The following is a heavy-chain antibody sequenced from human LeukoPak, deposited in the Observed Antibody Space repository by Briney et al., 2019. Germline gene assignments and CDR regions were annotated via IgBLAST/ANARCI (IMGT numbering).Heavy chain of an antibody. D-gene: IGHD1-26*01. J-gene: IGHJ4*02. V-gene: IGHV5-51*01. CDR2: IYPGDSDT. CDR3: ARQYSGSYYGIDYFDY. Sequence: GESLKISCKGSGYSFTSYWIGWVRQMPGKGLEWMGIIYPGDSDTRYSPSFQGQVTTSADKSISTAYLQWSSLKASDTAMYYCARQYSGSYYGIDYFDYWGQGTLVTVSS. CDR1: GYSFTSYW.